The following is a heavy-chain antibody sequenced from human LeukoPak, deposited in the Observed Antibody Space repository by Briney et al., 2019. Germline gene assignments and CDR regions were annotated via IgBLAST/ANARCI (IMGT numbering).Heavy chain of an antibody. CDR1: GFTFSSYW. J-gene: IGHJ4*02. CDR2: IKQDGSEK. D-gene: IGHD3-3*01. CDR3: ATYYDFWSGYRYFDS. V-gene: IGHV3-7*01. Sequence: RPGGSLRLSCAASGFTFSSYWMNWVRQAPGKGLEWVANIKQDGSEKYYVDSVKGRFTISRDNAKNSLYLQMNSLRAEDTAVYYCATYYDFWSGYRYFDSWGQGTLVTVFS.